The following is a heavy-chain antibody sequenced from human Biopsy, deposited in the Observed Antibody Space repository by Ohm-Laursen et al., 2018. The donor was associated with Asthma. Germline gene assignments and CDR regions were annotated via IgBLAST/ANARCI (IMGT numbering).Heavy chain of an antibody. D-gene: IGHD3-3*02. CDR2: IKHDGTEK. J-gene: IGHJ1*01. CDR1: GFTCGHYW. CDR3: ARTFHFWSPYHAEHYQL. Sequence: SLRLSCSAPGFTCGHYWKSWVRQVAGKGLAWVANIKHDGTEKNHVDSLKGRFTISRDNAKNSLYLQMNSLRAEDTAVYYCARTFHFWSPYHAEHYQLWGQGTLVSVSS. V-gene: IGHV3-7*01.